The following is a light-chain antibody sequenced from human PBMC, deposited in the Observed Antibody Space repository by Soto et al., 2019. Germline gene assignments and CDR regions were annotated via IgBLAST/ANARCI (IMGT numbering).Light chain of an antibody. CDR1: SSNIGGNP. CDR3: ATWDASVSGWV. CDR2: DSN. V-gene: IGLV1-44*01. Sequence: QSVLTQSPSASGTPGQRVTISCSGGSSNIGGNPVDWYQQFPGTAPKLLIYDSNQRPSGVPDRVSGSKSGTSASLAISGLQAEDVAGYYCATWDASVSGWVFGGGTKLTVL. J-gene: IGLJ3*02.